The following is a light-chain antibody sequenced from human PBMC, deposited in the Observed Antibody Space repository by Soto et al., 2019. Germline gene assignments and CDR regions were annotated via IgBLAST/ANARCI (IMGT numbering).Light chain of an antibody. V-gene: IGKV2-30*01. CDR1: HSLMYSDGISY. J-gene: IGKJ2*01. CDR2: KVS. Sequence: DVVMTQSPLSLPVTLGQPASISCRSSHSLMYSDGISYLSWFQQRPGQSPRRLIYKVSNRDSWVPDRFSGSRSGIDFTLKISRVEADDVGVYYCMQGTHWPPGTLGQGTKLEIK. CDR3: MQGTHWPPGT.